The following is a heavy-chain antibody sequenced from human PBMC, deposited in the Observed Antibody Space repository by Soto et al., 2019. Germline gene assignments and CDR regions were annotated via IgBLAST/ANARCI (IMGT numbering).Heavy chain of an antibody. D-gene: IGHD5-12*01. CDR3: AKEDSGYAYYYYGMDV. J-gene: IGHJ6*02. Sequence: GSLRLSCVDSGLLFSTYAMHWVRQAPGKGLEWVASISNDGLNTHYAESVKGRFTISRDNSKDTLYLQMNSLRVEDTAVYFCAKEDSGYAYYYYGMDVWGQGTTVTVSS. CDR2: ISNDGLNT. CDR1: GLLFSTYA. V-gene: IGHV3-30*18.